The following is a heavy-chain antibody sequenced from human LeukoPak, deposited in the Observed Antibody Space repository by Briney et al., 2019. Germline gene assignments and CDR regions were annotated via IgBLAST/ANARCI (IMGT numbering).Heavy chain of an antibody. CDR3: ARVPVVGGPNFDY. Sequence: GASVKVSCKASGYTFTSYDINWVRQATGQGLEWMGWMNPNSGNTGYAQKFQGRVTITRNTSISTAYMELSSLRSEDTAVYYCARVPVVGGPNFDYWGQGTLVTVSS. CDR2: MNPNSGNT. J-gene: IGHJ4*02. CDR1: GYTFTSYD. D-gene: IGHD1-26*01. V-gene: IGHV1-8*03.